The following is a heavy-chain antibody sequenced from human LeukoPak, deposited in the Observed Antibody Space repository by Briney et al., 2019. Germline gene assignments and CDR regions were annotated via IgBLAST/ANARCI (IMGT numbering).Heavy chain of an antibody. V-gene: IGHV4-59*01. Sequence: SETLSLTCTVSGGSISSYYWSWIRQPPGKGLEWIGYIYYSGSTNYNPSLKSRVTISVDTSKNQFSLKLSSVTAADTAVYYCARDYGAGGYFDYWGQGTLVTVSS. J-gene: IGHJ4*02. D-gene: IGHD4-23*01. CDR1: GGSISSYY. CDR2: IYYSGST. CDR3: ARDYGAGGYFDY.